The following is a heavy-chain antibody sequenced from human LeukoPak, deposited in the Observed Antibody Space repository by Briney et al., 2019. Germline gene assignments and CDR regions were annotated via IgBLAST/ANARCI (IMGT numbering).Heavy chain of an antibody. V-gene: IGHV3-21*01. D-gene: IGHD6-19*01. J-gene: IGHJ4*02. CDR3: ATDGRSSGWYGFDY. CDR2: ITSPVGRM. Sequence: RAGGSLRLSCAASGFTFSTYSMNWVRQAPGKGLEWVSSITSPVGRMYYADSLKGRITISRDNARSTLYLQMNSLRAEDTAVYYCATDGRSSGWYGFDYWGQAILVTVSS. CDR1: GFTFSTYS.